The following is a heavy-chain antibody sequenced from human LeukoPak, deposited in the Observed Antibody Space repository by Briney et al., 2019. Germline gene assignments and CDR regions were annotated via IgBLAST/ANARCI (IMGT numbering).Heavy chain of an antibody. J-gene: IGHJ4*02. Sequence: SETLSLTCTVSGGSISNSDYYWGWIRQPPGKGLEWIGSIYYSGNTYYNPSLKSRVTISVDTSKNQFSLKLSSVTAADTAVYYCARLVGEQPDFDYWGQGTLVTVSS. CDR2: IYYSGNT. CDR3: ARLVGEQPDFDY. D-gene: IGHD2-2*01. CDR1: GGSISNSDYY. V-gene: IGHV4-39*01.